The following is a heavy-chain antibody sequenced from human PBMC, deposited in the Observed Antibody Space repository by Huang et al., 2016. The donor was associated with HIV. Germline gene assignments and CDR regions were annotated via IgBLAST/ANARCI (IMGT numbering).Heavy chain of an antibody. CDR1: GGSFSGYY. V-gene: IGHV4-34*02. D-gene: IGHD3-22*01. J-gene: IGHJ4*02. Sequence: QVQLEQWGAGLLKASEPLSLTCAVYGGSFSGYYWNWRRQALGKGLEWVGEINHSGNTNYNPPLKSRVNMSVDTSKRQFSLYLTSLSAADTGTYFCARRYNSRRDYWGRGTLVTVHS. CDR3: ARRYNSRRDY. CDR2: INHSGNT.